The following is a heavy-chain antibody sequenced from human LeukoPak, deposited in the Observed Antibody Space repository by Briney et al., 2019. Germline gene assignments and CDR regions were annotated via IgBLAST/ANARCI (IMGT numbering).Heavy chain of an antibody. CDR3: ANSKGRYYGSGSYSYFDY. V-gene: IGHV3-30*02. CDR1: GFTFSSYG. CDR2: IRYDGSNK. D-gene: IGHD3-10*01. Sequence: PGGSLRLSCAASGFTFSSYGMHWVRQAPGKGLEWVAFIRYDGSNKYYADSVKGRFTISRDNSKSTLYLQMNSLRAEDTAVYYCANSKGRYYGSGSYSYFDYWGQGTLVTVSS. J-gene: IGHJ4*02.